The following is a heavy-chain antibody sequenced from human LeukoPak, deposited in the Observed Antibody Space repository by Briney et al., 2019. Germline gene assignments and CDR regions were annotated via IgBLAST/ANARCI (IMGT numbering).Heavy chain of an antibody. CDR3: TRDLMDYDVSTGLHHYYMDV. V-gene: IGHV3-7*01. CDR2: IKKDGSEK. Sequence: GGSLSLSCAASGFTFNNYWMSWVRLAPGKGLEWVANIKKDGSEKFYVDSVKGRFTISRDNAKNTLYLQMNTLRVEDTAVYYCTRDLMDYDVSTGLHHYYMDVWGQGTTVTVSS. D-gene: IGHD3-9*01. CDR1: GFTFNNYW. J-gene: IGHJ6*02.